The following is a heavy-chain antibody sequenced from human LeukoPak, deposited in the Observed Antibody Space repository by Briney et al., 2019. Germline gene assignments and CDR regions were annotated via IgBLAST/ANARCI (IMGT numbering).Heavy chain of an antibody. CDR2: ISGSGGST. CDR3: AKVHFDY. V-gene: IGHV3-23*01. Sequence: SGGSLRLSCAASGFTVSSNYMSWVRQAPGKGLEWVSAISGSGGSTYYADSVKGRFTISRDNSKNTLYLQMDGLRAEDTAVYYCAKVHFDYWGQGTLVTVSS. J-gene: IGHJ4*02. CDR1: GFTVSSNY.